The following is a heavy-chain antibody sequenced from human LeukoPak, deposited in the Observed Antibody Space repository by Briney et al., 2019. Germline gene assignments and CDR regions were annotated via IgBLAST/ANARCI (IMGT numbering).Heavy chain of an antibody. V-gene: IGHV3-30*02. CDR1: GFTFSSYG. Sequence: GGSLRLSCAASGFTFSSYGMHWVRQAPGKGLEWVAFIRYDGSNKYYADSVKGRFTISRDNSKNTLYLQMNSLRAEDTAVYYCARAPVGATTSVGFDYWGQGTLVTVSS. CDR3: ARAPVGATTSVGFDY. J-gene: IGHJ4*02. D-gene: IGHD1-26*01. CDR2: IRYDGSNK.